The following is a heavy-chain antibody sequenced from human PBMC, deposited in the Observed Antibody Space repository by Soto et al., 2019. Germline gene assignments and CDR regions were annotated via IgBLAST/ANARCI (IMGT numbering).Heavy chain of an antibody. CDR3: AKQGGIFDY. D-gene: IGHD1-26*01. Sequence: GSLRLSCAASGFTFDSYAMSWVRQAPGKGLEWVSGISGSGGSTYYADSVKGRFTISRDNSKNTLYLQMSSLRAEDTAVYYCAKQGGIFDYWGQGTQVTVSS. V-gene: IGHV3-23*01. CDR2: ISGSGGST. J-gene: IGHJ4*02. CDR1: GFTFDSYA.